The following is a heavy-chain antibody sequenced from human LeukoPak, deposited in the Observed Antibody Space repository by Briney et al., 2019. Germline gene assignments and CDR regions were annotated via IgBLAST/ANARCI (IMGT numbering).Heavy chain of an antibody. CDR3: ASAAAPSSGWYRAPYYNYMDF. CDR1: GGSISSYY. V-gene: IGHV4-59*01. Sequence: SETLSHPCTVSGGSISSYYWSWIRQPPGKGLEWIGYIYYSGSTNYNPSLKSRVTISVDTSKNQFSLKLSSVTAADTAVYYCASAAAPSSGWYRAPYYNYMDFWGKGTTVTVSS. J-gene: IGHJ6*03. D-gene: IGHD6-19*01. CDR2: IYYSGST.